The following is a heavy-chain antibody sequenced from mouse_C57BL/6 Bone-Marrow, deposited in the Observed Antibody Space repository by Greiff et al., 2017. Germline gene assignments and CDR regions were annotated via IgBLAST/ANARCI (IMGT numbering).Heavy chain of an antibody. CDR2: IDPENGDT. CDR1: GFNIKDDY. Sequence: EVQLQQSGAELVRPGASVKLSCTASGFNIKDDYMHWVKQRPEQGLAWIGWIDPENGDTNYASKFQGKATLYADPSSNTAYLHLSILTSEDTAVYYCTTGGNDVAMDYWGQGTSGTVSS. CDR3: TTGGNDVAMDY. V-gene: IGHV14-4*01. D-gene: IGHD2-2*01. J-gene: IGHJ4*01.